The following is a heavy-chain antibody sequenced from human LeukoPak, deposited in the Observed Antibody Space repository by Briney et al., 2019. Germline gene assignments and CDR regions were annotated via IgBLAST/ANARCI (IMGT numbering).Heavy chain of an antibody. D-gene: IGHD2-15*01. V-gene: IGHV3-23*01. CDR1: GFTFSSYA. CDR2: ISASGGST. J-gene: IGHJ4*02. Sequence: GGSLSLSCAASGFTFSSYAMSWVRQAPGKGLEWVSAISASGGSTYYADSVKGRFTISRDNSKNTLYLQMNSLRAEDTAVYYCAKDIIGWSFDYWGQGTLVTVSS. CDR3: AKDIIGWSFDY.